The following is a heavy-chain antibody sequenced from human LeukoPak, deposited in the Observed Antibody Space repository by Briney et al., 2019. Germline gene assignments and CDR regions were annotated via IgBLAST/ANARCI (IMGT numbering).Heavy chain of an antibody. CDR2: ISGSGGST. Sequence: QAGGSLRLSCAASGFTFSSYAMSWVRQAPGKGLEWVSAISGSGGSTYYADSVKGRFTISRDNSKNTLYLQMNSLKAEDTGVYYCARVIRSSGWYVDYWGQGILVTVSS. D-gene: IGHD6-19*01. V-gene: IGHV3-23*01. CDR1: GFTFSSYA. CDR3: ARVIRSSGWYVDY. J-gene: IGHJ4*02.